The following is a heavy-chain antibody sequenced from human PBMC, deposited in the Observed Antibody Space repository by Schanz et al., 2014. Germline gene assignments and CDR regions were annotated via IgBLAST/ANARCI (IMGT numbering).Heavy chain of an antibody. V-gene: IGHV3-23*04. CDR1: GFIFSSYD. J-gene: IGHJ4*02. Sequence: AELVESGGGVVQPGGSLRLSCEASGFIFSSYDMNWVRLVPGKGLECVSGISGGGGSAYYADSVKGRFTISRDNSKNTLYLQMSSLRAEDTAVYYCAKVWGSDYFYPFDYWGQGTLVTVSS. D-gene: IGHD3-22*01. CDR2: ISGGGGSA. CDR3: AKVWGSDYFYPFDY.